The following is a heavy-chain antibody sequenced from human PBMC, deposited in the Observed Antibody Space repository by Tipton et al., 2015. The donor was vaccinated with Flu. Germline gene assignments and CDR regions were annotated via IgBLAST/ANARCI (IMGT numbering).Heavy chain of an antibody. CDR3: ARQERSGWFLDY. D-gene: IGHD6-19*01. Sequence: TLSLTCAASGYSISSGYYWGWIRQPPGKGLEWIGSIYHSGSTYYNPSLKSRVTISVDTSKNQFSLKLSSVTAADTAVYYCARQERSGWFLDYWGQGTLVTVSS. J-gene: IGHJ4*02. CDR1: GYSISSGYY. CDR2: IYHSGST. V-gene: IGHV4-38-2*01.